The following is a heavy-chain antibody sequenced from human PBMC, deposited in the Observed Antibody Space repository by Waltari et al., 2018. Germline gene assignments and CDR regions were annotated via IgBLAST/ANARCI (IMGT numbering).Heavy chain of an antibody. D-gene: IGHD3-22*01. CDR2: IYHSGST. CDR1: GGSISSGGYS. Sequence: QLQLQESGSGLVKPSQTLSLTCAVSGGSISSGGYSWSWIRQPPGKGLEWIGYIYHSGSTYTKPALKSRGTITVDRAKNQFSLKLSSVTAADTAVYYCARGFWGYYDSSGYKPYYFDYWGQGTLVTVSS. CDR3: ARGFWGYYDSSGYKPYYFDY. V-gene: IGHV4-30-2*01. J-gene: IGHJ4*02.